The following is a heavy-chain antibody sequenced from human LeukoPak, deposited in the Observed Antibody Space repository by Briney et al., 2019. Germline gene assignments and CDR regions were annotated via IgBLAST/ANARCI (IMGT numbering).Heavy chain of an antibody. V-gene: IGHV1-69*04. CDR2: IIPILGIA. J-gene: IGHJ6*02. D-gene: IGHD4-11*01. Sequence: WASVKVSCKASGGTFSSCAISRVRQAPGQGLEWMGRIIPILGIANYAQKFQGRVTITADKSTSTAYMELSSLRSEDTAVYYCARKSNYGDYYYYGMDVWGQGTTVTVSS. CDR1: GGTFSSCA. CDR3: ARKSNYGDYYYYGMDV.